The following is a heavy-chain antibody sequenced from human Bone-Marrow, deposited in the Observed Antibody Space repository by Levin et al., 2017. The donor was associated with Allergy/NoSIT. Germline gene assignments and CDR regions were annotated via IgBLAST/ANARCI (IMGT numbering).Heavy chain of an antibody. CDR2: ISGSGTIT. CDR1: GFTFSSYA. J-gene: IGHJ6*01. CDR3: AKEGLAVAGYY. Sequence: GESLKISCAASGFTFSSYAMSWVRQAPGKGPEWVSSISGSGTITHYAESVKGRFTISRDISKNMLHLQMNSLRAEDTAIYFCAKEGLAVAGYY. D-gene: IGHD6-19*01. V-gene: IGHV3-23*01.